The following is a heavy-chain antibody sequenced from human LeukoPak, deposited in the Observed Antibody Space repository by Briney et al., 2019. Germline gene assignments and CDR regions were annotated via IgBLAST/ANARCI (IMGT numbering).Heavy chain of an antibody. CDR1: GFTFSSYE. Sequence: GGSLRLSCAASGFTFSSYEMNWVRQAPGKGLEWVSYISSSGSTIYYADSVKGRFTISRDNAKNSLYLQMNSLRAEDTAVYYCAGLWFGELLPFDPWGQGTLVTVSS. CDR3: AGLWFGELLPFDP. D-gene: IGHD3-10*01. CDR2: ISSSGSTI. V-gene: IGHV3-48*03. J-gene: IGHJ5*02.